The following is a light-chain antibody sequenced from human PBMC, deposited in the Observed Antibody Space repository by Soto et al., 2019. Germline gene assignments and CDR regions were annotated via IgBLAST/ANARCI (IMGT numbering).Light chain of an antibody. CDR3: MQALQSWT. CDR2: LGS. CDR1: QSLLHSNGYNY. V-gene: IGKV2-28*01. J-gene: IGKJ1*01. Sequence: DVVMTQSPLSLPVTLGQPASISCRSSQSLLHSNGYNYLDGSLPKPGKSPKLLIYLGSNRASGVPDRFSGSGSGTDFTLQIRRVEAEDFGVYYCMQALQSWTFGQGTKVDIK.